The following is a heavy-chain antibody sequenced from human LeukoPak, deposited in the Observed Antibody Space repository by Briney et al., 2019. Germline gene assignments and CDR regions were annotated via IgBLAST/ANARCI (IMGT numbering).Heavy chain of an antibody. CDR1: GFTFSSYA. D-gene: IGHD6-13*01. CDR3: AKDRGSSWYSDYFDY. CDR2: ISGSGGST. V-gene: IGHV3-23*01. J-gene: IGHJ4*02. Sequence: AGSLRLSCEASGFTFSSYAMSWVRQAPGKGLEWVSAISGSGGSTYYADSVKGRFTISRDNSKNTLYLQMNSLRAEDTAVYYCAKDRGSSWYSDYFDYWGQGTLVTVSS.